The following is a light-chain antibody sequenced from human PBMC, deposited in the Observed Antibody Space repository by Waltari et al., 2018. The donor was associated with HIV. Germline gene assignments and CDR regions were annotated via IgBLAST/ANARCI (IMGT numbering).Light chain of an antibody. J-gene: IGLJ1*01. CDR2: DVN. V-gene: IGLV2-14*03. CDR3: ASYTVNSTGV. Sequence: QSALSQPASVSASPGQSVAIPCPGSASDIGRYTYLSWYQQHPDKTPRLILFDVNNRPSGISDRFSGSKSGTTASLTISTVETDDEADYYCASYTVNSTGVFGSGTKLTVL. CDR1: ASDIGRYTY.